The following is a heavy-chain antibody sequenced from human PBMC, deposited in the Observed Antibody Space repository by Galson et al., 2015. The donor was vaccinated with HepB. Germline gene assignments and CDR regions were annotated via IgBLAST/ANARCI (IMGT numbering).Heavy chain of an antibody. V-gene: IGHV3-30*03. CDR1: GFTFSTYS. CDR3: ARDPGILVVKGYSFDY. D-gene: IGHD2-21*01. Sequence: SLRLSCAASGFTFSTYSMTWVRQAPGKGLEWVAVISYDGSNRYYADSVKGRFTISRDNSQNTLYLQMNSLRAEDTAVYYCARDPGILVVKGYSFDYWGQGTLLTVSS. CDR2: ISYDGSNR. J-gene: IGHJ4*02.